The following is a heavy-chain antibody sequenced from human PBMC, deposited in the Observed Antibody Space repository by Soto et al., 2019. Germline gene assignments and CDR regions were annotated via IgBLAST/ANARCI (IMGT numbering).Heavy chain of an antibody. CDR1: GGSISSGDYY. V-gene: IGHV4-30-4*01. D-gene: IGHD3-3*01. CDR3: LVGSYYDLWTPTPQPYYDYDGMDV. Sequence: QVQLQESGPGLLKPSQTLSLTCTVSGGSISSGDYYWIWIRQPPGKGLEWNGYIYYSGSTYYNPSLKSRVTISVDTSKNQYSLKLSSVPAADSAVYYCLVGSYYDLWTPTPQPYYDYDGMDVWGQGTTVTVSS. J-gene: IGHJ6*02. CDR2: IYYSGST.